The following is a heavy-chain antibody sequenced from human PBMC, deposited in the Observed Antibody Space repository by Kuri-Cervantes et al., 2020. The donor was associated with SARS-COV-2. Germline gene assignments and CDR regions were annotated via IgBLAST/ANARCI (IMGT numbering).Heavy chain of an antibody. CDR3: VRGTEDYSGARSFFDS. CDR1: GFPFSDYA. CDR2: IKQDDTEY. Sequence: GGSLRLSCAVSGFPFSDYAMSWVRQAPGKGLEWVANIKQDDTEYYYVDSVRGRFTISRDNAKNSMYLQMNSLRAEDTAIYYCVRGTEDYSGARSFFDSWGQGTPVTVSS. D-gene: IGHD4-11*01. J-gene: IGHJ4*02. V-gene: IGHV3-7*03.